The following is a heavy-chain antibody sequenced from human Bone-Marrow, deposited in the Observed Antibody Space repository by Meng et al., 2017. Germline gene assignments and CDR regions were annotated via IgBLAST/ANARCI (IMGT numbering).Heavy chain of an antibody. J-gene: IGHJ4*02. CDR3: ARAVLIWFGEIDY. CDR2: ISYDGSNK. V-gene: IGHV3-30*04. D-gene: IGHD3-10*01. Sequence: GESLKISCAASGFTFSSYAMHWVRQAPGKGLEWVAVISYDGSNKYYADSVKGRFTISRDNSKNTLYLQMNSLRAEDTAVYYCARAVLIWFGEIDYWGQGTLVTVSS. CDR1: GFTFSSYA.